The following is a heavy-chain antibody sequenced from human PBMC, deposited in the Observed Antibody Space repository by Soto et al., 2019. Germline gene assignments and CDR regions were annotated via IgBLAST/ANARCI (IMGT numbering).Heavy chain of an antibody. V-gene: IGHV1-18*04. CDR3: ARDLVVAAPAGYSCYGMDA. CDR1: AYTFTGYG. D-gene: IGHD6-6*01. Sequence: ASVKGSCYAAAYTFTGYGISWGGQAPGQGLEWMGWISAYNGNTNYAQKLQGRVTMTTDTSTSTAYMELRSLRSDDTAVYYCARDLVVAAPAGYSCYGMDAWGQGTTVTVPS. J-gene: IGHJ6*02. CDR2: ISAYNGNT.